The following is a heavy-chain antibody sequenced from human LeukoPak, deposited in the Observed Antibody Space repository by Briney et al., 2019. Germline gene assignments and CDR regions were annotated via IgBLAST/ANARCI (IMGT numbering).Heavy chain of an antibody. J-gene: IGHJ5*02. CDR3: ARVGSGWYSSWFDP. CDR1: GGSISSYY. D-gene: IGHD6-19*01. CDR2: IYYSGST. Sequence: SETLSLTCTVSGGSISSYYWSWIRQPPGKGLEWIGYIYYSGSTNYNPSLKSRVTISVDTSKNQFSLKLSSVTAADTAVYYCARVGSGWYSSWFDPWGQGTLVTVSS. V-gene: IGHV4-59*01.